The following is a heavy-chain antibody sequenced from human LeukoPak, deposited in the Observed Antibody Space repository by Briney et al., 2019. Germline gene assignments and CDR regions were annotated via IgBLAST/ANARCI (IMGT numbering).Heavy chain of an antibody. J-gene: IGHJ4*02. CDR2: IYYSGST. D-gene: IGHD3-16*01. V-gene: IGHV4-39*07. CDR3: ARTPRGEFSDY. Sequence: SETLSLACTVSGGSISSSSYYWGWIRQPPGKGLEWIGSIYYSGSTYYNPSLKSRVTISVDTSKNQFSLRLSSVTAADTAVYYCARTPRGEFSDYWGQGTLVTVSS. CDR1: GGSISSSSYY.